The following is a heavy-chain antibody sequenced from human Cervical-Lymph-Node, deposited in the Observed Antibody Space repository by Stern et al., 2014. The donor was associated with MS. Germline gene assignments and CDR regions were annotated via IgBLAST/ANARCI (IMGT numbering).Heavy chain of an antibody. V-gene: IGHV3-23*04. CDR3: AKDVGRFVDTAMEFDY. CDR1: GFTFSSYA. CDR2: ISGIGGST. Sequence: VQLVESGGGLVQPGGSLRLSCAASGFTFSSYAMSWVRQAPGKGLEWVSAISGIGGSTYYADSVKGRFTISRDNSKNTLYLQMNSLRAEDTAVYYCAKDVGRFVDTAMEFDYWGQGTLVTVSS. J-gene: IGHJ4*02. D-gene: IGHD5-18*01.